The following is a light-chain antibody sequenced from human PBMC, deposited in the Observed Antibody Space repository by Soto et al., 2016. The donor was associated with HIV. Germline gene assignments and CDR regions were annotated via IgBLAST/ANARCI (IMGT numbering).Light chain of an antibody. Sequence: DIQMTQSPSSLSASVGDRVTITCRASQGISHYLAWYQQKPGKVPKLLIYAASTLQSGVPSRFSGGGSGTTFTLTISSLQPEDVATYYCQKYDSAPQTFGPGTKLEIK. CDR1: QGISHY. V-gene: IGKV1-27*01. CDR2: AAS. CDR3: QKYDSAPQT. J-gene: IGKJ2*01.